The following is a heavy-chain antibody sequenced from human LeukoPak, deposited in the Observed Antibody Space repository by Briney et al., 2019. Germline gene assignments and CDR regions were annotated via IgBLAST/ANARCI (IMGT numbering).Heavy chain of an antibody. J-gene: IGHJ4*02. CDR2: ISSNTRTI. Sequence: GGSLRLSCAASGFTFSSYGMDWVRQAPGKGLEWVSSISSNTRTISYANSVKGRFTISRDNAKNSLYLQMNSLRAEDTAVYYCTRGGAARPDYWGQGTLVTVSS. CDR1: GFTFSSYG. CDR3: TRGGAARPDY. D-gene: IGHD6-6*01. V-gene: IGHV3-48*01.